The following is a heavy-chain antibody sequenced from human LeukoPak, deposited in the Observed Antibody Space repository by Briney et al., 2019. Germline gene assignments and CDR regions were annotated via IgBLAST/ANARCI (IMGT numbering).Heavy chain of an antibody. CDR3: ARGQWLVDY. V-gene: IGHV4-59*01. CDR1: GGSISSYY. D-gene: IGHD6-19*01. CDR2: IYYGGST. J-gene: IGHJ4*02. Sequence: SETLSLTCTVSGGSISSYYWSWIRQPPGKGLEWIGYIYYGGSTNYNPSLKSRVTISVDTSKNQFSLKLSSVTAADTAVYYCARGQWLVDYWGQGTLVTVSS.